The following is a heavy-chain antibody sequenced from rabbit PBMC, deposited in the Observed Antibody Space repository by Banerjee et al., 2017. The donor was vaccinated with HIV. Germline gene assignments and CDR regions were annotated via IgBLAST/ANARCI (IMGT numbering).Heavy chain of an antibody. Sequence: QEQLEESGGGLVKPEGSLTLTCKASGFSFSNKAVMCWVRQAPGKGLEWIACTNVGTGAAVYATFANGRFTMSSISSTTFALKMTALTAADTATYFCSRDLVAFIGWNSDFWGQRTLFTVS. CDR3: SRDLVAFIGWNSDF. J-gene: IGHJ5*01. CDR2: TNVGTGAA. D-gene: IGHD5-1*01. CDR1: GFSFSNKAV. V-gene: IGHV1S45*01.